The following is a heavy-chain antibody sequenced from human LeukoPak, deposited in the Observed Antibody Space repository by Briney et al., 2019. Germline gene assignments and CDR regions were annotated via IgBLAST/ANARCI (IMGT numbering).Heavy chain of an antibody. V-gene: IGHV4-59*01. CDR2: IYYSGST. CDR1: GGSFSGYY. J-gene: IGHJ5*02. Sequence: PSETLSLTCAVYGGSFSGYYWSWIRQPPGKGLEWIGHIYYSGSTNYNPSLKSRVTISVDTSKNQFSLKLNSVTAADTAVYYCARQSGWFDPWGQGTLVTVSS. CDR3: ARQSGWFDP.